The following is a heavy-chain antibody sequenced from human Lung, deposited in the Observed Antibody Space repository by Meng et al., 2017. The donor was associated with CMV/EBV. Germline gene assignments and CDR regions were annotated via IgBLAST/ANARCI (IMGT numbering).Heavy chain of an antibody. Sequence: VSETVPXQPSGYTFTRYDINWVRQATGHGLEWMGWMNPNSGNTGYAQKFQGRVTMTRNTSVNTAYMELSILRSEDPAVYYCARRELERWRGNWFDPWGQGTLVTVSS. V-gene: IGHV1-8*01. CDR2: MNPNSGNT. CDR3: ARRELERWRGNWFDP. D-gene: IGHD1-1*01. CDR1: GYTFTRYD. J-gene: IGHJ5*02.